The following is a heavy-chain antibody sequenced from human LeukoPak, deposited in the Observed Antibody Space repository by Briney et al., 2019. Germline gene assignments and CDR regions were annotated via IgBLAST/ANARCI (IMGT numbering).Heavy chain of an antibody. D-gene: IGHD2-2*01. Sequence: GASVKVSCKAFGGTCRRCAISWVRQAPGQGLEWMGGIIPILGTANYAQKFQGRVTITRNTSISTAYMELSSLRSEDTAVYYCAREGCSSTSCYGGYYYYMDVWGKGTTVTVSS. CDR2: IIPILGTA. CDR1: GGTCRRCA. V-gene: IGHV1-69*05. J-gene: IGHJ6*03. CDR3: AREGCSSTSCYGGYYYYMDV.